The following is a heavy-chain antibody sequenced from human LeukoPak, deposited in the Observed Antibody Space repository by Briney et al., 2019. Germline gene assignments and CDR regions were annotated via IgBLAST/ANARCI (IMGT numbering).Heavy chain of an antibody. Sequence: SVKVSRKASGGTFSIYAISWVRQAPGQGREWMGGIIPIFGTANYAQKFQGRVTITADKSTSTAYMELSSLRSEDTAVYYCARVVDTAMVHYFDYWGQGTLVTVSS. CDR2: IIPIFGTA. CDR3: ARVVDTAMVHYFDY. V-gene: IGHV1-69*06. D-gene: IGHD5-18*01. CDR1: GGTFSIYA. J-gene: IGHJ4*02.